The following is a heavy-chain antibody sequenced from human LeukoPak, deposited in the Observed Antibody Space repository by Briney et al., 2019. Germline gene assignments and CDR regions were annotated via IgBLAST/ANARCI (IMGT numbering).Heavy chain of an antibody. CDR2: ITWSSGDV. CDR1: GYSFDGYV. CDR3: ASYLYWWSDLGY. D-gene: IGHD2-8*02. J-gene: IGHJ4*02. V-gene: IGHV3-9*01. Sequence: GGSLRLSCAASGYSFDGYVIHWVRQVPGKGLEWVSNITWSSGDVSYADSVKGRFTISSDYAKNSLYLQMNSLRVEDTAVYYCASYLYWWSDLGYWGQGTLVTVSS.